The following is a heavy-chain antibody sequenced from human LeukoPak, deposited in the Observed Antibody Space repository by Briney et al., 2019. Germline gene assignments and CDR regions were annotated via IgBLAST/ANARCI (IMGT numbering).Heavy chain of an antibody. Sequence: QAGGSLRLSCAASGFTFSSYTMTWVRQAPGKGLEWVSSIGISDGSTFYADSVKGRFTISRDNSKNTLYLQVDSLSAEDTAVYYCAKDLRIGFSVPGYFVYWGQGALVTVSS. D-gene: IGHD2/OR15-2a*01. CDR1: GFTFSSYT. CDR3: AKDLRIGFSVPGYFVY. V-gene: IGHV3-23*01. CDR2: IGISDGST. J-gene: IGHJ4*02.